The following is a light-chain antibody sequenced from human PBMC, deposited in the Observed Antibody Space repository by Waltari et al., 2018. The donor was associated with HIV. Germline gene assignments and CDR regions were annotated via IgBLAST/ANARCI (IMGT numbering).Light chain of an antibody. V-gene: IGLV3-10*01. CDR3: YSTGNGDTHKGV. CDR1: ALPEKP. J-gene: IGLJ1*01. CDR2: DDN. Sequence: SELTQPPSVSVSPGQTAAITCSADALPEKPVYWFRQNSGQATVLLIFDDNRRPSAISDKFSGSKSGTVATLTISGAQVQDEADYYCYSTGNGDTHKGVFGSGTCVTVL.